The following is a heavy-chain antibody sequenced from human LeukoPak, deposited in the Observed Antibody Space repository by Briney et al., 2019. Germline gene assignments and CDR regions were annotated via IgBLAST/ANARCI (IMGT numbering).Heavy chain of an antibody. Sequence: GESLKISCKGSGYSFTSYWIGWVRQMPGKGLEWMGIIYPGDSDTRYSPSFQGQVTISADKSVSTAYLQWSSLKASDTAMYYCARPLSAVPNPEEAFDIWGQGTMVTVSS. D-gene: IGHD1-14*01. V-gene: IGHV5-51*01. CDR1: GYSFTSYW. CDR3: ARPLSAVPNPEEAFDI. CDR2: IYPGDSDT. J-gene: IGHJ3*02.